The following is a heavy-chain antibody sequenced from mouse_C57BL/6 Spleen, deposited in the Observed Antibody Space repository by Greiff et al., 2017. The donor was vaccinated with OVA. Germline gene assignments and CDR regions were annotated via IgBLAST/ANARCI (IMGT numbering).Heavy chain of an antibody. CDR1: GYAFSSYW. J-gene: IGHJ4*01. CDR2: IYPGDGDT. V-gene: IGHV1-80*01. Sequence: QVHVKQSGAELVKPGASVKISCKASGYAFSSYWMNWVKQRPGKGLEWIGQIYPGDGDTNYNGKFKGKATLTADKSSSTAYMQLSSLTSEDSAVYFCASSYNSNAMDYWGQGTSVTVSS. CDR3: ASSYNSNAMDY. D-gene: IGHD2-12*01.